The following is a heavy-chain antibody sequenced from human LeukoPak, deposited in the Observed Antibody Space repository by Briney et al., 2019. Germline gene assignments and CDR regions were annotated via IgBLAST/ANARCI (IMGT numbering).Heavy chain of an antibody. Sequence: VASVKVSCKASGYSFTSYDMNWVRQAPGQGPEWMAWMNPETNKRGFAQKFQGRVTLTSDSSISTAYMEMTSLTTDDTAVYYCVRGAYPSPWGQGTLVTVSS. CDR3: VRGAYPSP. CDR2: MNPETNKR. V-gene: IGHV1-8*01. CDR1: GYSFTSYD. J-gene: IGHJ4*02.